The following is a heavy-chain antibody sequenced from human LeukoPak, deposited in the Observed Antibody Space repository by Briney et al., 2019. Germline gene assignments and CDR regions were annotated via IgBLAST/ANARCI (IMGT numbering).Heavy chain of an antibody. Sequence: PGGSLRLSCAASGFTFSDYYMSWIRQAPGKGLEWVSYISSSSSYTNYADSVKGRFTISRDNAKNSLYLQMNSLRAEDTAVYYCAREYCSGGTCYLPGYWGQGTLVTVSP. CDR3: AREYCSGGTCYLPGY. V-gene: IGHV3-11*05. D-gene: IGHD2-15*01. CDR1: GFTFSDYY. J-gene: IGHJ4*02. CDR2: ISSSSSYT.